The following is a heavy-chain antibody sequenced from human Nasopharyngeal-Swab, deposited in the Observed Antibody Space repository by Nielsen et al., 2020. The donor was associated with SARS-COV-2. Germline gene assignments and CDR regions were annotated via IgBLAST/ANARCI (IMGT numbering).Heavy chain of an antibody. J-gene: IGHJ4*02. CDR2: IWYDGSNK. CDR3: ARAPLGYCSGGSCLPDY. D-gene: IGHD2-15*01. V-gene: IGHV3-33*01. CDR1: GFTFSSYG. Sequence: GSLRLSCAASGFTFSSYGMHWVRQAPGKGLEWVAVIWYDGSNKYYADSVKGRFTVSRDNSKNPLYLQMNSLRAEDTAVYYCARAPLGYCSGGSCLPDYWGQGTLVTVSS.